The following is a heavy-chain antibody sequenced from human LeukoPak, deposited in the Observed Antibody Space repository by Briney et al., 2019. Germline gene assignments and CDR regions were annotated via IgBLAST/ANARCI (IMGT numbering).Heavy chain of an antibody. CDR3: ARDFCTGCNYYFYGMDV. D-gene: IGHD2-2*01. CDR2: ISANSANI. J-gene: IGHJ6*02. V-gene: IGHV3-9*01. Sequence: PGRSLGLSCAASGFTFDDYVMHWVRHAPGRGLEWVSGISANSANIGYADSVKGRFTLSRDNAKNSLYLQMNSLRTEDTALYYCARDFCTGCNYYFYGMDVWGRGTTVTVSS. CDR1: GFTFDDYV.